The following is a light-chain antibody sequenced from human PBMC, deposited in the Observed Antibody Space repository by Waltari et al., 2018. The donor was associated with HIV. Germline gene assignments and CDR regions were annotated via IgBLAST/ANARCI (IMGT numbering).Light chain of an antibody. Sequence: LTQPASVSGFPRQSITISCTGSSSDIGGYKYVSWYQSYPGKAPKLIIYDVSSRPSGVSDRFSGSKSGNTASLTISGLRAGDEADYYCSSYTSTSTPLLFGGGTKLTVL. CDR3: SSYTSTSTPLL. CDR1: SSDIGGYKY. J-gene: IGLJ2*01. V-gene: IGLV2-14*01. CDR2: DVS.